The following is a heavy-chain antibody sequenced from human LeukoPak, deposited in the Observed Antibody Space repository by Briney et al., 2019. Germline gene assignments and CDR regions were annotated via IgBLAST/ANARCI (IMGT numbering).Heavy chain of an antibody. Sequence: ASVKVSCKASGYTFTSYYMHWVRQAPGQGLEWMGIINPSGGSTSYAQKFQGRVTMTRDMSTSTVYTELSSLRSEDTAVYYCARVARTGIAAAGGYYYYYYMDVWGKGTTVTVSS. J-gene: IGHJ6*03. V-gene: IGHV1-46*01. CDR2: INPSGGST. D-gene: IGHD6-13*01. CDR3: ARVARTGIAAAGGYYYYYYMDV. CDR1: GYTFTSYY.